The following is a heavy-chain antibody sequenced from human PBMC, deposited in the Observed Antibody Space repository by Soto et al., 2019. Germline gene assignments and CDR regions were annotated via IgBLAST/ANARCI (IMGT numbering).Heavy chain of an antibody. CDR3: ARWGEFCSTGSCNSSLGDAFDV. CDR1: GYTFSDYY. CDR2: ISPNNGAT. Sequence: QVQLVQSGAEVKKPGASMKVSCKASGYTFSDYYMHWVRQAPGQGLECMGWISPNNGATSYAQKFQDRVTMTRDASITTAYLGLSGLRSDDTAVYYCARWGEFCSTGSCNSSLGDAFDVWGQGTTVTVSS. V-gene: IGHV1-2*02. D-gene: IGHD2-15*01. J-gene: IGHJ3*01.